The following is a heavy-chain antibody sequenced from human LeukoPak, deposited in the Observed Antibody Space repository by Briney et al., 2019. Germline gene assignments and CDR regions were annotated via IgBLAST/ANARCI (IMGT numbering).Heavy chain of an antibody. J-gene: IGHJ4*02. D-gene: IGHD6-19*01. CDR3: AKDARRYSGWYFFDH. V-gene: IGHV3-23*01. CDR1: GFSFSNLA. Sequence: GGSLRLSCVASGFSFSNLAMGCVRQAPGNGLEWVSVISDIGEITYYADSVKGRFTISRDNPRNTLYLQVNSLRVDDTAVYYCAKDARRYSGWYFFDHWGQGTLVTVSS. CDR2: ISDIGEIT.